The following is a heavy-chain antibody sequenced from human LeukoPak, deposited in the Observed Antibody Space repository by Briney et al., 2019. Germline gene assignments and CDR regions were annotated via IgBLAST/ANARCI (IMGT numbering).Heavy chain of an antibody. D-gene: IGHD3-22*01. CDR1: GFTFSNHA. CDR2: ITGSGSST. Sequence: GGSLRLSCAASGFTFSNHAMTWDRQAPGMGLEWVSEITGSGSSTYYADSVKGRFTISRDNSKNTMFLQMNSVRAEDTATYYCAREWFDFDYWGQGILVTVSS. J-gene: IGHJ4*02. V-gene: IGHV3-23*01. CDR3: AREWFDFDY.